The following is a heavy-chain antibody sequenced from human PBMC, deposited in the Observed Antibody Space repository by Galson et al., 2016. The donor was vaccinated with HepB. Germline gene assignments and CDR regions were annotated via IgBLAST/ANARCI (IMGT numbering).Heavy chain of an antibody. CDR1: GYNFRIFG. CDR3: ASAGAAVTTHFDL. V-gene: IGHV1-18*01. D-gene: IGHD4-17*01. CDR2: IGAHNDRT. J-gene: IGHJ5*02. Sequence: SVKVSCKASGYNFRIFGITWVRQAPGQGLEWMGWIGAHNDRTNYAPKFQGRVTMTTDTSTSTAYVELRSLKSDDTAVYYCASAGAAVTTHFDLWGQGTPVAVSS.